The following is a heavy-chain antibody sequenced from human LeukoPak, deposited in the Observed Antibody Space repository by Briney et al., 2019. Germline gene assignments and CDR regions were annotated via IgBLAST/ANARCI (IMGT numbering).Heavy chain of an antibody. D-gene: IGHD2-8*01. CDR3: ARESLYSPGLFDY. CDR1: GGSISSSNW. CDR2: IYHSGST. V-gene: IGHV4-4*02. Sequence: SETLSLTCAVSGGSISSSNWWSWVRQPPGKGLEWIGEIYHSGSTNYNPSLKSRVTISVDKSKNQFSLKLSSVTAADTAVYYCARESLYSPGLFDYWGQGTLVTVSS. J-gene: IGHJ4*02.